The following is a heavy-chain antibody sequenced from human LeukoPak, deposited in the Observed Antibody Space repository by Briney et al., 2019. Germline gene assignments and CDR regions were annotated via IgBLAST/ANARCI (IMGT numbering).Heavy chain of an antibody. Sequence: TGGSLRPSCAASGFTFSSYSMNWVRQAPGKGLEWVSSISSSSSYIYYADSVKGRFTISRDNAKNSLYLQMNSLRAEDTAVYYCARDLIGYSYGSHWGQGTLVTVSS. D-gene: IGHD5-18*01. CDR1: GFTFSSYS. J-gene: IGHJ4*02. V-gene: IGHV3-21*01. CDR3: ARDLIGYSYGSH. CDR2: ISSSSSYI.